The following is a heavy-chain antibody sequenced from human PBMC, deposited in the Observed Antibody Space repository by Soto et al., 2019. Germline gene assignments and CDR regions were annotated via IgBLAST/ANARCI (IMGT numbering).Heavy chain of an antibody. J-gene: IGHJ4*02. V-gene: IGHV3-48*02. CDR3: ARGMGYYCSGGSCPEVVFDY. CDR2: ISGTSSTI. CDR1: GFTFSTYS. Sequence: EVQLVESGGGLVQPGGSLRLSCAASGFTFSTYSMNWVRQAPGKGLEWISYISGTSSTIYYAGSVKGRFTISRDNAKNSPCLQMNSLRDEDTAVYYCARGMGYYCSGGSCPEVVFDYWGQGTLGTVSS. D-gene: IGHD2-15*01.